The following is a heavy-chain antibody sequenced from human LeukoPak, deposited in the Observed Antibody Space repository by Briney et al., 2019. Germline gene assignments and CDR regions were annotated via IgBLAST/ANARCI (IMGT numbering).Heavy chain of an antibody. CDR2: INSDGSST. J-gene: IGHJ3*02. CDR1: GFPFSRYS. CDR3: ARSGGDAFDI. V-gene: IGHV3-74*01. Sequence: GGSLRLSCAASGFPFSRYSMNWVRQAPGKGLVWVSRINSDGSSTSYADSVKGRFIISRDNAKNTLYLQMNSLRAEDTAVYYCARSGGDAFDIWGQGTVVTVSS. D-gene: IGHD3-10*01.